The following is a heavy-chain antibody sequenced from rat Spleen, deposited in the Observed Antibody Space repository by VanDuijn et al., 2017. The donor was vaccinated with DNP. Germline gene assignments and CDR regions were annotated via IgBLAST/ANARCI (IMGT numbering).Heavy chain of an antibody. V-gene: IGHV5-20*01. Sequence: EVRLVESGGGLVQPGRSLKLSCAASGFTFSAYDMAWVRQAPKKGLEWVSSINPDGNTTHYSDSVKGRFTISRDNAKSSLYLQMDSLRSEDTATFYCTTDFERGYWGQGVMITVSS. CDR2: INPDGNTT. D-gene: IGHD1-11*01. CDR3: TTDFERGY. J-gene: IGHJ2*01. CDR1: GFTFSAYD.